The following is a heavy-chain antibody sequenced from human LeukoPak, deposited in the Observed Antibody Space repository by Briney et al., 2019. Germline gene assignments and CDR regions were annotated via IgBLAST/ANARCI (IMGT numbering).Heavy chain of an antibody. D-gene: IGHD1-1*01. V-gene: IGHV3-7*03. CDR3: ARGLNSGTTFDY. Sequence: PGGSLRLSCAASGFTFSNYWMSWVRQAPGKGLEWVANIKQDGSGKYYVDSVKGRFTISRDNAKNSLYLQMNSLRAEDTAVYYCARGLNSGTTFDYWGQGTLVTVSS. CDR2: IKQDGSGK. J-gene: IGHJ4*02. CDR1: GFTFSNYW.